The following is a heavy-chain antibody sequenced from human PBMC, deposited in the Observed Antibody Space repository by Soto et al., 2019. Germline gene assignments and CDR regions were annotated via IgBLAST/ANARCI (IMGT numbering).Heavy chain of an antibody. V-gene: IGHV6-1*01. CDR1: GDSVSNSRAA. Sequence: PSQTLSLTCAISGDSVSNSRAAWNWIRDSPSRGLEWLGRTYYSSKWYHDYAVSVQSRITISPDTSKNQFSLQLGSVTPEDTAVYYCAGGYGLNVWGQGTTVTVSS. CDR3: AGGYGLNV. CDR2: TYYSSKWYH. J-gene: IGHJ6*02.